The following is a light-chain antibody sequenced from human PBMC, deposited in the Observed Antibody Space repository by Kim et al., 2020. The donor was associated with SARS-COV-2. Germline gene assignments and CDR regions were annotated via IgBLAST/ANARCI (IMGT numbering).Light chain of an antibody. CDR3: QQYDNLPYT. Sequence: SASVGDRVTITCQASQDISNYLTWFQQKPGKVPKLLIYGASNLETGVPSRFSGSGSGTDFTFTISSLQPEDIATYYCQQYDNLPYTFGQGTKLEI. J-gene: IGKJ2*01. CDR1: QDISNY. V-gene: IGKV1-33*01. CDR2: GAS.